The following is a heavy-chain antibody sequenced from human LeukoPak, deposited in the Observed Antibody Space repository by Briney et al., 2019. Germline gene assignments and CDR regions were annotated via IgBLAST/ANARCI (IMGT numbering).Heavy chain of an antibody. CDR2: ISYDGSDK. J-gene: IGHJ4*02. CDR1: GFTFSSCG. D-gene: IGHD1-26*01. CDR3: ATESGTYSGTCFDY. Sequence: PGGSLRLSCAASGFTFSSCGMQWVRQAPGKGLEWVAVISYDGSDKYYADSVKGRFTISRDNSKNTLYLQMNSLRVEDTAVYYCATESGTYSGTCFDYWGQGTLVTVSS. V-gene: IGHV3-30*03.